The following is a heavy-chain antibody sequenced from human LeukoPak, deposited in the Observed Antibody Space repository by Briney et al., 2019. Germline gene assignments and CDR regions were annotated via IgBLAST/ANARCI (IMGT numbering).Heavy chain of an antibody. V-gene: IGHV4-59*08. CDR2: IYYSGST. J-gene: IGHJ4*02. Sequence: SETLSLTCTVSGGSISSYYWSWIRRPPGKGLEWIGYIYYSGSTNYNPSLKSRVTISVDTSKNQFSLKLSSVTAADTAVYYCARHALTYTAMYYFDYWGQGTLVTVSS. D-gene: IGHD5-18*01. CDR3: ARHALTYTAMYYFDY. CDR1: GGSISSYY.